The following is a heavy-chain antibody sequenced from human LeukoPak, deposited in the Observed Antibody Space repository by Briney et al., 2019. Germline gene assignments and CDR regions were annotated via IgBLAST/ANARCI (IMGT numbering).Heavy chain of an antibody. CDR1: GFTFSGSA. CDR2: IRSKANSCAT. V-gene: IGHV3-73*01. J-gene: IGHJ1*01. CDR3: TAEVGATHCLQH. Sequence: PGGSLRLSCAASGFTFSGSAMHWVRQASGKGLEWIGRIRSKANSCATTYAASVKGRFTISRDDSKNTAYLQMNSLKTEDTAVYYCTAEVGATHCLQHWGQGTLVTVSS. D-gene: IGHD1-26*01.